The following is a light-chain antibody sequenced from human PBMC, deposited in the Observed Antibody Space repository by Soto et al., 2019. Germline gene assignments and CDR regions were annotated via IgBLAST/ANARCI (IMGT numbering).Light chain of an antibody. Sequence: QSVLTQPPSASGTPGQRVTISCSGGSSNIGNNAVIWYQQLPGTAPKLLIYNNNQRPSGVPDRFSGSKSGTSASLAISGLQSEDEADYYCAAWDDSLNGDVFGTGTKLTVL. J-gene: IGLJ1*01. CDR2: NNN. CDR3: AAWDDSLNGDV. CDR1: SSNIGNNA. V-gene: IGLV1-44*01.